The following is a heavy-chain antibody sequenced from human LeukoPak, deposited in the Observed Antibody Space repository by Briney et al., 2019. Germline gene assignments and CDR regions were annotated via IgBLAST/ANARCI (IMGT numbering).Heavy chain of an antibody. CDR2: ISSSSSYI. D-gene: IGHD3-3*01. Sequence: PGGSLRLSCAASGFTFSSYSMNWVRQAPGKGLEWVSSISSSSSYIYYADSVKGRFTISRDNAKNSLYLQMNSLRAEDTAVYYCAREAPYDFWSGYYAGNYMDVWGKGTTVTVSS. CDR1: GFTFSSYS. J-gene: IGHJ6*03. CDR3: AREAPYDFWSGYYAGNYMDV. V-gene: IGHV3-21*01.